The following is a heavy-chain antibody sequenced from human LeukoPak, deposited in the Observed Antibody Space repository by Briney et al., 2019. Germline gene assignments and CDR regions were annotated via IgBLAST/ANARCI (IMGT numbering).Heavy chain of an antibody. CDR3: AKGIGASSYGFDY. CDR1: GFTFSSYA. Sequence: GVSLTLSCAATGFTFSSYAMTWVRQAPGKGLEWVSTIRGSGGSTDYADSVKGRFTMSRDDCKNTLYLKMTSLRAEDTAIYYCAKGIGASSYGFDYWGQGTLVTVSS. CDR2: IRGSGGST. J-gene: IGHJ4*01. D-gene: IGHD5-18*01. V-gene: IGHV3-23*01.